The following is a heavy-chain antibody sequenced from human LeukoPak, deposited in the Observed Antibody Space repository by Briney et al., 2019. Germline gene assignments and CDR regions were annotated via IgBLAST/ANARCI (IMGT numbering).Heavy chain of an antibody. CDR3: ARDWLILVRGVIITFPAY. V-gene: IGHV3-9*01. CDR1: GFTFDDYA. D-gene: IGHD3-10*01. J-gene: IGHJ4*02. Sequence: GGSLRLSCAASGFTFDDYAMHWVRQAPGKGLEWVSGISWNSGSIGYADSVKGRFTISRDNAKNSLYLQMNSLRAEDTAVYYCARDWLILVRGVIITFPAYWGQGTLVTVSS. CDR2: ISWNSGSI.